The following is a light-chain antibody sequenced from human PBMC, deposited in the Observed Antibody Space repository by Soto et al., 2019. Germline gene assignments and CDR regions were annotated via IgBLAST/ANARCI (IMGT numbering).Light chain of an antibody. Sequence: EIVLTQYPGTLSLSPGEGATLSCRASESISSSYLAWYQQRPGQSPRLLIYAASSRAAGIPDRFSGSGSGAAFTLTISRLEPEDFAVYYCQLYGGSPMFSFGRGNKLHIK. J-gene: IGKJ2*01. V-gene: IGKV3-20*01. CDR3: QLYGGSPMFS. CDR2: AAS. CDR1: ESISSSY.